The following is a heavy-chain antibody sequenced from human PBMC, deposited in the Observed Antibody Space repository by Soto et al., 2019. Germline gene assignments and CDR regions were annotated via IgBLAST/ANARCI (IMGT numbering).Heavy chain of an antibody. Sequence: VQLVESGGGVVQPGRSLRLSCAASGFTFKNYAMHWVRQAPGKGLEWVAVISYDGSIEFYADSVKGRFTSSRDDFKNTMFLQIGSRGVEDTAVYYCARGLRDFGWRLPFGYWGQGTLVTVSS. J-gene: IGHJ4*02. CDR3: ARGLRDFGWRLPFGY. D-gene: IGHD3-9*01. V-gene: IGHV3-30-3*01. CDR1: GFTFKNYA. CDR2: ISYDGSIE.